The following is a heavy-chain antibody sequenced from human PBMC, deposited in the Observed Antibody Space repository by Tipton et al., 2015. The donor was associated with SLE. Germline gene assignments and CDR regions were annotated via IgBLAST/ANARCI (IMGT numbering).Heavy chain of an antibody. Sequence: LRLSCTVSGGFISSTSYYWGWVRQPPGKGLEWIGTIYYSGSSYYNPSLKGRVTILVDKSKNQFSLNVSSVTAADTAVYYCARSDSGVADHWGQGTLVTVSS. V-gene: IGHV4-39*07. J-gene: IGHJ4*02. D-gene: IGHD3-3*01. CDR3: ARSDSGVADH. CDR2: IYYSGSS. CDR1: GGFISSTSYY.